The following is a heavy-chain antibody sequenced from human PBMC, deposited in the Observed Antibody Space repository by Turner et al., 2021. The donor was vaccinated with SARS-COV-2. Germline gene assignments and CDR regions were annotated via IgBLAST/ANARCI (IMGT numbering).Heavy chain of an antibody. CDR3: AKGGYSGSTFDY. CDR1: GFPFSSYG. CDR2: ISYDGSNK. D-gene: IGHD1-26*01. Sequence: QVQLAEPGGGVVQPVRSLRLSYAASGFPFSSYGMHWGRQAAGRGLELVAVISYDGSNKYYADSVKGRITISRDNSKNTLYLQMNSLRAEDTYVYYCAKGGYSGSTFDYWGQGALVTVSS. V-gene: IGHV3-30*18. J-gene: IGHJ4*02.